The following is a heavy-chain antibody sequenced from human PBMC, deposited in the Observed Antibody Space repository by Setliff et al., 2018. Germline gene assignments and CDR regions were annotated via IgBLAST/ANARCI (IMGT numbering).Heavy chain of an antibody. Sequence: SETLSLTCTVSGGSISSYYWSWIRQPAGKGLEWIGRIYTSGSTNYNPSLKSRVTMSVDTSRNQFSLKLSSVTAADTAVYYCARAGGGSSFTAYYYYYYMDVWGKGTTVTVS. D-gene: IGHD6-13*01. CDR3: ARAGGGSSFTAYYYYYYMDV. CDR2: IYTSGST. CDR1: GGSISSYY. J-gene: IGHJ6*03. V-gene: IGHV4-4*07.